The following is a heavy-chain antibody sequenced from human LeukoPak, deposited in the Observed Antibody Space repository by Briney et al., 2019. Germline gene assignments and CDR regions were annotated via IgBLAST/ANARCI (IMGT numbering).Heavy chain of an antibody. CDR1: GYSFTNYW. J-gene: IGHJ3*02. Sequence: GESLKISCKGSGYSFTNYWIGWVRQMPGKGLEWMGIIYPGDSDTRYSPSFQGQVTISADKSISTAYLQWSSLKASDTAMHYCARRTSLPPYYYDSSGYYGGNDAFDIWGQGTMVTVSS. CDR2: IYPGDSDT. CDR3: ARRTSLPPYYYDSSGYYGGNDAFDI. V-gene: IGHV5-51*01. D-gene: IGHD3-22*01.